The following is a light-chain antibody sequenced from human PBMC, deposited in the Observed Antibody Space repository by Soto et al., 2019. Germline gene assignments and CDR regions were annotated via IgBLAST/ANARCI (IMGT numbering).Light chain of an antibody. V-gene: IGKV3-20*01. CDR2: DAS. CDR3: QQYGSSGT. J-gene: IGKJ1*01. CDR1: QSVSSSH. Sequence: LSLPPATLATLSCRASQSVSSSHLAWYQQKPGQAPRLLISDASTRATGIPARFSGSGSGTEFTLTISRLEPEDFAVYYCQQYGSSGTFGQGTKVDI.